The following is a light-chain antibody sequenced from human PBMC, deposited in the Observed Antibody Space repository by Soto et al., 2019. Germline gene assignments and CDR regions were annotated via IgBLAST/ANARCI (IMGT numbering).Light chain of an antibody. CDR1: QTITRF. CDR2: NIS. J-gene: IGKJ2*01. Sequence: DIQMTQSPSSLSASVGDRVTITCRASQTITRFLVWYQHKPGKAPNVLISNISTLQSGVPSRFSGSGSGTDFTLTISSLQTEDFATYYCQQGYTSPYTFGQGTRLEIK. CDR3: QQGYTSPYT. V-gene: IGKV1-39*01.